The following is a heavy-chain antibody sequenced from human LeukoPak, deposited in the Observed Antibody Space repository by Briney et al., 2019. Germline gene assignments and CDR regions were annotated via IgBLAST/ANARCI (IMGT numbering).Heavy chain of an antibody. CDR2: INHSGST. D-gene: IGHD2-2*01. J-gene: IGHJ4*02. CDR3: ARGPYCSSTSCYLYGSGSYDY. V-gene: IGHV4-34*01. Sequence: SETLSLTCAVYGGSFSGYYWSWIRHPPGKGLEWIGEINHSGSTNYNPSLKSRVTISVDTSKNQFSLKLSSVTAADTAVYYCARGPYCSSTSCYLYGSGSYDYWGQGTLVTVSS. CDR1: GGSFSGYY.